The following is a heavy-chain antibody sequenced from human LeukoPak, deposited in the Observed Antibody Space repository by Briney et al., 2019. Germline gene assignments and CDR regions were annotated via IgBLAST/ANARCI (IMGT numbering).Heavy chain of an antibody. D-gene: IGHD4-23*01. CDR3: ARDIGGNSPYYFDY. J-gene: IGHJ4*02. Sequence: PSETLSLTCTVSGGSVSSGSYYWSWIRQPPGKGLEWIGYIYYSGSTNYNPSLKSRVTISVDTSKNQFSLKLSSVTAADTAVYYCARDIGGNSPYYFDYWGQGTLVTVSS. CDR1: GGSVSSGSYY. V-gene: IGHV4-61*01. CDR2: IYYSGST.